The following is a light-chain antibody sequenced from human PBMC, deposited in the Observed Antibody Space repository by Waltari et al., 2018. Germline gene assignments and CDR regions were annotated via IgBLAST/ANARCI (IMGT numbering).Light chain of an antibody. J-gene: IGLJ3*02. CDR2: VNRNGSH. CDR3: QTGGHGTWV. Sequence: QLVLTQSPSASASLGASVRLTCTLSSGHSSNVIAWLQQQPQKGPRYLMKVNRNGSHSKGGEIPDRFSGPSAGAERYLPISSLQSGDEADYYCQTGGHGTWVFGGGTRLTVL. CDR1: SGHSSNV. V-gene: IGLV4-69*01.